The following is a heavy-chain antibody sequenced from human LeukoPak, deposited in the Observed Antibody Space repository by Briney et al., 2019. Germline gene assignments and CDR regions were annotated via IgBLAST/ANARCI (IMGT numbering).Heavy chain of an antibody. D-gene: IGHD2-21*02. CDR2: IYYKGIT. V-gene: IGHV4-59*08. Sequence: SETLSLTCVVSGGSISGYHWSWIRQPPGKGLEWIGYIYYKGITNYNPSLKSRVTISLDTSKSQFSLNLRSATAADTAVHYCARLVAVTGTVDYFDPWGQGAVVTVSS. J-gene: IGHJ5*02. CDR3: ARLVAVTGTVDYFDP. CDR1: GGSISGYH.